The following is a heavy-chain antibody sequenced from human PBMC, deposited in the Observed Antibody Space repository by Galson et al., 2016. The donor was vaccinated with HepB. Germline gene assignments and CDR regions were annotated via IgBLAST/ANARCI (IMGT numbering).Heavy chain of an antibody. CDR2: IYYDGSS. Sequence: LSLTCTVSGYSITRGGYYWSWLRQHPEKGLEWIGYIYYDGSSFYNPSLQSRVSISPDTSKNQFSLRLTSVTAADAAVYHCARCKVGASTPFDYWGQGTMVTVSS. CDR1: GYSITRGGYY. V-gene: IGHV4-31*03. CDR3: ARCKVGASTPFDY. D-gene: IGHD1-26*01. J-gene: IGHJ3*01.